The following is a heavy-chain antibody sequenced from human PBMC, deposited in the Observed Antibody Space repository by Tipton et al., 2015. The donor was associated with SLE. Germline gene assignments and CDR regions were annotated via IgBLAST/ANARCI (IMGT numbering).Heavy chain of an antibody. D-gene: IGHD6-19*01. CDR2: IYYSGST. J-gene: IGHJ4*02. V-gene: IGHV4-39*07. Sequence: TLSLTCTVSGGSISRTSDFWGWIRQPPGKGLEWIGSIYYSGSTYYNPSLKSRVTISVDTSKNQFSLKLSSVTAADTAVYYCASIAVAGEIGYWGQGTLVTVSS. CDR3: ASIAVAGEIGY. CDR1: GGSISRTSDF.